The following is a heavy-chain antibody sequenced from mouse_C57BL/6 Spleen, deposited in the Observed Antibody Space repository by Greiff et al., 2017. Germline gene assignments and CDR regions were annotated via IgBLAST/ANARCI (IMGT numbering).Heavy chain of an antibody. CDR1: GYTFTDYE. CDR3: TRRFYYGSSYYFDY. Sequence: QVQLKESGAELVRPGASVTLSCKASGYTFTDYEMHWVKQTPVHGLEWIGAIDPETGGTAYNQKFKGKAILTADKSSSTAYMELRSLTSEDSAVYYCTRRFYYGSSYYFDYWGQGTTLTVSS. V-gene: IGHV1-15*01. D-gene: IGHD1-1*01. CDR2: IDPETGGT. J-gene: IGHJ2*01.